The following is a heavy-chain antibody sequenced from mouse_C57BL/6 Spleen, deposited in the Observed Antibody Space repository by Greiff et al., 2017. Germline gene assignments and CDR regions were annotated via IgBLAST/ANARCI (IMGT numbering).Heavy chain of an antibody. D-gene: IGHD1-1*01. CDR2: IDPSDSYT. CDR3: ASCARIVATSSFDY. J-gene: IGHJ2*01. V-gene: IGHV1-50*01. CDR1: GYTFTSYW. Sequence: VQLQQPGAELVKPGASVKLSCKASGYTFTSYWMQWVKQRPGQGLEWIGEIDPSDSYTNYNSKIKGKATLTVDTSSRTAYMQHRKLTSVNSADYDCASCARIVATSSFDYWGQGTTLTVSS.